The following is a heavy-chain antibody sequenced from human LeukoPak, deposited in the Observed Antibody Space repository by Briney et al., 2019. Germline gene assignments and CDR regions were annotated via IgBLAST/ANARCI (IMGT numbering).Heavy chain of an antibody. D-gene: IGHD3-3*01. J-gene: IGHJ6*02. CDR2: IYTSGST. Sequence: PSETLSLTCTVSGGSISSYYWSWIRQPAGKGLEWIGRIYTSGSTNYNPSLKSRVTISVDTSKNQFSLKLSSVTAADTAVYYCASRHYDFWSGTPPDVWGQGTTVTVSS. CDR1: GGSISSYY. V-gene: IGHV4-4*07. CDR3: ASRHYDFWSGTPPDV.